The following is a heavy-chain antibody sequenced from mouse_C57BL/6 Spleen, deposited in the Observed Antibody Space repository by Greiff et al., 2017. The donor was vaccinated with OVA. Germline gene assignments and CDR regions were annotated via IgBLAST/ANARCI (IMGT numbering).Heavy chain of an antibody. CDR2: IYPGDGDT. D-gene: IGHD3-1*01. J-gene: IGHJ2*01. V-gene: IGHV1-82*01. CDR1: GYTFTSYW. Sequence: QVQLQQPGAELVKPGASVKLSCKASGYTFTSYWMQWVKQRPGQGLEWIGRIYPGDGDTNYNGKFKGKATLTADESSSTAYMQLSSLTSEDSAVYFCARSGPENYFDYWGQGTTLTVSS. CDR3: ARSGPENYFDY.